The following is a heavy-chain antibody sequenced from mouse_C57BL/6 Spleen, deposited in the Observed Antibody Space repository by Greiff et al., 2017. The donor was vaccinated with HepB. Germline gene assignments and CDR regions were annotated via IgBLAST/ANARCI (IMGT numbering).Heavy chain of an antibody. CDR1: GFNIKDDY. Sequence: EVQVVESGAELVRPGASVKLSCTASGFNIKDDYMHWVKQRPEQGLEWIGWIDPENGDTEYASKFQGKATITADTSSNTAYLQLSSLTSEDTAVYYCTTDYYGSSSPYYFDYWGQGTTLTVSS. D-gene: IGHD1-1*01. V-gene: IGHV14-4*01. CDR3: TTDYYGSSSPYYFDY. CDR2: IDPENGDT. J-gene: IGHJ2*01.